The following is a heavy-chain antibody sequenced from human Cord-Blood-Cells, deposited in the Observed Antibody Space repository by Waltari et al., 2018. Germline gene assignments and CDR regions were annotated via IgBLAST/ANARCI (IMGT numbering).Heavy chain of an antibody. V-gene: IGHV5-51*01. CDR3: ASLPFGYSGYDWGFDY. CDR1: GYSFTSYW. Sequence: EVQLVQSGAEVKKPGESLKISCKGSGYSFTSYWIGWVRQMPGEGLEGMGIIYPCDSDTRYSPSFQGQVTISADKSISTAYLQWSSLKASDTAMYYCASLPFGYSGYDWGFDYWGQGTLVTVSS. CDR2: IYPCDSDT. D-gene: IGHD5-12*01. J-gene: IGHJ4*02.